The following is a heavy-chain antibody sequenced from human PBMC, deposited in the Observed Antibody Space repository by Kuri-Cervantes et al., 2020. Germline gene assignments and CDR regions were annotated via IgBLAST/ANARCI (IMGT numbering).Heavy chain of an antibody. Sequence: GESLKISCAATGITFSSYWMHWVRQAPGKGLMWVSRINTDGTPINYADSVKGRFTISRDNAKNTVYLQMNSLRAEDTAVYYCAKDLGYSSSRTFDYWGQGTLVTVSS. CDR1: GITFSSYW. CDR3: AKDLGYSSSRTFDY. CDR2: INTDGTPI. J-gene: IGHJ4*02. V-gene: IGHV3-74*01. D-gene: IGHD6-13*01.